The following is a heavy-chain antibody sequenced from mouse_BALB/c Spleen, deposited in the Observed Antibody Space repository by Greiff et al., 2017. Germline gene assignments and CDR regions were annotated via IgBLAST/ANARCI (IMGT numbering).Heavy chain of an antibody. CDR1: GYTFTSYW. J-gene: IGHJ4*01. Sequence: QVQLQQSGAELARPGASVKLSCKASGYTFTSYWMQWVKQRPGQGLEWIGAIYPGDGDTRDTQKFKGKATLTADKSSSTAYMQLSSLASEDSAVYYCARRGGNYGAMDYWGQGTSVTVSS. CDR2: IYPGDGDT. D-gene: IGHD2-1*01. CDR3: ARRGGNYGAMDY. V-gene: IGHV1-87*01.